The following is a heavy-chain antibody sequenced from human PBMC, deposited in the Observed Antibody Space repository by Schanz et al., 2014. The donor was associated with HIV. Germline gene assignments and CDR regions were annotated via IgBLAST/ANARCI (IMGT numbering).Heavy chain of an antibody. Sequence: QVQLVESGGGVVQPGRSLRLSCAVSGFIFSNYAMDWVRQTPGKGLEWVAVISYDGSNKYYADSVKGRFTISRDNSENTLYLQMNSLRVEDTAVYYCARDMCTAGSCYYFDHWGQRTLVTVSS. V-gene: IGHV3-30-3*01. CDR3: ARDMCTAGSCYYFDH. D-gene: IGHD2-15*01. CDR1: GFIFSNYA. J-gene: IGHJ4*02. CDR2: ISYDGSNK.